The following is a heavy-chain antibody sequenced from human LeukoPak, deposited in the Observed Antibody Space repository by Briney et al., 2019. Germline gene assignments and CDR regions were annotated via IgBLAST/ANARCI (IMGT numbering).Heavy chain of an antibody. Sequence: GGSLRLSCAASGFTFDDYGMSWVRQAPGKGLEWVSGINWNGGSTGYADSVKGRFTTSRDNAKNSLYLEMNSLRAEDTALYHCARERCCGGSCYIPNWFDPWGQGTLVTVSS. J-gene: IGHJ5*02. CDR3: ARERCCGGSCYIPNWFDP. D-gene: IGHD2-15*01. CDR2: INWNGGST. CDR1: GFTFDDYG. V-gene: IGHV3-20*01.